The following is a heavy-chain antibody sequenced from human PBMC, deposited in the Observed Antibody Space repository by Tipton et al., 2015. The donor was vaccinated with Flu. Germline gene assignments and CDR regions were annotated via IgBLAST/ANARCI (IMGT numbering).Heavy chain of an antibody. D-gene: IGHD3-22*01. Sequence: TLSLTCTVSGGSISSYYWSWIRQPAGKGLEWIGYIYYSGSTNYNPSLKSRVTISVDTSKNQFSLKLSSVTAADTAVYYCARALYYYDSSGLYYYYMDVWGKGTTVTVSS. CDR3: ARALYYYDSSGLYYYYMDV. J-gene: IGHJ6*03. CDR1: GGSISSYY. CDR2: IYYSGST. V-gene: IGHV4-59*01.